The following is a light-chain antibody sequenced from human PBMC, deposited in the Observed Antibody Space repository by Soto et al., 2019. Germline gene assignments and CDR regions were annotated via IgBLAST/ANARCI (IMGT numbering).Light chain of an antibody. CDR1: QSVSSSY. V-gene: IGKV3-20*01. CDR3: QQYGSSPIT. Sequence: EIVLTQSPGTLSLSPGERATLSCRASQSVSSSYLAWYQQKPGQAPRLLIYGASSRATGIPDRFSGSGSGTDFTLTISRLETEDFALYYCQQYGSSPITFGQGTRGRL. CDR2: GAS. J-gene: IGKJ5*01.